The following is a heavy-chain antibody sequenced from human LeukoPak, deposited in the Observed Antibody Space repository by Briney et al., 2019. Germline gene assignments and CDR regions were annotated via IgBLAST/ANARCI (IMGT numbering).Heavy chain of an antibody. CDR2: IHYSGST. J-gene: IGHJ5*02. CDR3: ARGHDSIKTFGEVIKSRTRWFDP. V-gene: IGHV4-34*01. CDR1: GGSFSGYY. Sequence: SETLSLTCAVYGGSFSGYYWGWIRQPPGKGLEWIGSIHYSGSTNYNPSLKSRVTISVDTSKNQFSLKLSSVTAADTAVYYCARGHDSIKTFGEVIKSRTRWFDPWGQGTLVTVSS. D-gene: IGHD3-3*01.